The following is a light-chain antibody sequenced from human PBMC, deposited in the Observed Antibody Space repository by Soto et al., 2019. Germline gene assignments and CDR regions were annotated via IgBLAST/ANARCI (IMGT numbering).Light chain of an antibody. CDR2: AAS. CDR3: QNYNSAPLT. Sequence: DIQMTQSPSSLSASVGDRVTITCRASQGITYYLAWYQQKPGKVPKLLIYAASTLQSGVPSRFSGGGSGADFTLTIRSLQPEDVATYSCQNYNSAPLTFGGGTQVEIK. V-gene: IGKV1-27*01. J-gene: IGKJ4*01. CDR1: QGITYY.